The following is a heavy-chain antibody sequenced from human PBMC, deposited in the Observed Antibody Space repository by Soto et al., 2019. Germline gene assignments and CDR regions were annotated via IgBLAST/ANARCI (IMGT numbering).Heavy chain of an antibody. CDR2: ISYDGSNE. CDR3: AKAYTSGWPSNWFDP. J-gene: IGHJ5*02. Sequence: QVQLVESGGGVVQPGRSLRLSCAASGFTFSSYGMHWVRQAPGKGLEWVAVISYDGSNEYYADSVKGRFTISRDNSKSTLSRHMNSLRAEDTAVYYCAKAYTSGWPSNWFDPWGQGILVTVSS. CDR1: GFTFSSYG. V-gene: IGHV3-30*18. D-gene: IGHD6-19*01.